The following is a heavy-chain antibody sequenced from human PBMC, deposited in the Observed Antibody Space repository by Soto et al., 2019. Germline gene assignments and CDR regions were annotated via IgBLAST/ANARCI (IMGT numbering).Heavy chain of an antibody. J-gene: IGHJ6*02. CDR3: AKALGYFGSGSYYKLYGMDV. Sequence: PGGSQRLSSAAAGFTFSSYAMSWVRQATGKGLEWVSVISGSGGSAYYADSAKGRFTISRDNSKNTVFLQMNSLRVEDTAVYYCAKALGYFGSGSYYKLYGMDVWGQGTTVTVSS. D-gene: IGHD3-10*01. V-gene: IGHV3-23*01. CDR2: ISGSGGSA. CDR1: GFTFSSYA.